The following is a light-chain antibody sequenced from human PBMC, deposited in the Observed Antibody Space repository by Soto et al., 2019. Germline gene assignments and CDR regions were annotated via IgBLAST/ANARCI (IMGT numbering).Light chain of an antibody. V-gene: IGLV1-44*01. CDR2: SNN. CDR1: SANIGSNT. Sequence: QSVLTQPPSASGTPGQRGTISCSGSSANIGSNTVNWYQQLPGPAPKLLIYSNNQRPSGVPDRFSGSKSGTSASLAISGLQSEDEADYYCAAWDDSLNGLFGGGTKLTVL. CDR3: AAWDDSLNGL. J-gene: IGLJ2*01.